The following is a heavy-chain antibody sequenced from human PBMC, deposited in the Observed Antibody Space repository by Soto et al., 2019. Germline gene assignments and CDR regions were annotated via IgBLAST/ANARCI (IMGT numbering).Heavy chain of an antibody. D-gene: IGHD1-1*01. J-gene: IGHJ3*02. CDR3: AGLKMTGTLDAFDI. CDR2: IYYTGCT. V-gene: IGHV4-59*08. CDR1: GGSISSYY. Sequence: QVRLQESGPGLVKPSETLSLTCTVSGGSISSYYWNWIRQPPGKGLEWIGYIYYTGCTNYNPSLKSRVTISVDTSKNQFSLKLSSVTAADTAVYYCAGLKMTGTLDAFDIWGQGSMVTVSS.